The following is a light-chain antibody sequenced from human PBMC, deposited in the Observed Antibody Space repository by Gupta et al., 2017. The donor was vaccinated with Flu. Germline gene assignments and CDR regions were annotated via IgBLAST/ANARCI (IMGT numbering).Light chain of an antibody. V-gene: IGLV1-40*01. Sequence: QSVLTQPPSVSGAPGQRVTTSCTGSGSNIGAGYDVQWYQQVPGAAPKLLIYGNTERPSGVPDRFSGSRSGASASLAITGLQAEDEADYYCLSYDSSGSFVFGTGTQVTVL. CDR3: LSYDSSGSFV. J-gene: IGLJ1*01. CDR2: GNT. CDR1: GSNIGAGYD.